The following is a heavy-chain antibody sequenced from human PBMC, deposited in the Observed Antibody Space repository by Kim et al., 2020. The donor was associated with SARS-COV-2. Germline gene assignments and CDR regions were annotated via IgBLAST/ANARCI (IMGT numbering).Heavy chain of an antibody. J-gene: IGHJ4*02. Sequence: SYAQKFQGRVTMTRDTSTSTVYMELSSLRSEDTAVYYCARDTGIDYWFDYWGQGTLVTVSS. D-gene: IGHD1-1*01. CDR3: ARDTGIDYWFDY. V-gene: IGHV1-46*01.